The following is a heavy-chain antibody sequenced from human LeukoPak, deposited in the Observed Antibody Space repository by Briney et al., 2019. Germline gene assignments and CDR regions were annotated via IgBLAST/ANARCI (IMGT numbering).Heavy chain of an antibody. CDR3: ARGSYCSSTSCYAGAPYYYYGMDV. V-gene: IGHV4-31*03. D-gene: IGHD2-2*01. CDR2: IYYSGST. Sequence: TQTLSLTCTVSGGSISSGGYYWSWIRQHPGKGLEWIGYIYYSGSTYYNPSLKSRVTTSVDTSKNQFSLKLSSVTAADTAVYYCARGSYCSSTSCYAGAPYYYYGMDVWGKGTTVTVSS. CDR1: GGSISSGGYY. J-gene: IGHJ6*04.